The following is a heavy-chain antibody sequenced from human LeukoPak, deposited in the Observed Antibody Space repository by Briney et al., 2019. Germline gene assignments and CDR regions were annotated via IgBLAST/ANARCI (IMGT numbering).Heavy chain of an antibody. V-gene: IGHV4-4*07. D-gene: IGHD4-17*01. Sequence: SETLSLTCTVSGGSISSYYWSWIRQPAGKGLEWIGRIYTSGSTNYNPSLESQVTMSVDTSKNQFSLKLSSVTAADTAVHYCARDYGDYYYFDYWGQGTLVTVSS. CDR1: GGSISSYY. J-gene: IGHJ4*02. CDR3: ARDYGDYYYFDY. CDR2: IYTSGST.